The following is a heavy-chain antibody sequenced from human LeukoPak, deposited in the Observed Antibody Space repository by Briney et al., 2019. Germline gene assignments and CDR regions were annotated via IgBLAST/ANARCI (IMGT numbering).Heavy chain of an antibody. CDR1: GGSISNYY. V-gene: IGHV4-59*01. D-gene: IGHD3-10*01. J-gene: IGHJ5*01. CDR2: IYYSGSS. Sequence: SETLSLTCTVSGGSISNYYWTWIRQPPGKELEWIGYIYYSGSSNFHPSLKSRVTISLDTSKNQFSLRLTSVTAADTAVYYCARAVHPTPNWFDTSGHGTLGTFSS. CDR3: ARAVHPTPNWFDT.